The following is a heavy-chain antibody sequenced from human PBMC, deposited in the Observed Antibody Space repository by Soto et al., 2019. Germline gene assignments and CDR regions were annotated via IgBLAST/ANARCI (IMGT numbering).Heavy chain of an antibody. V-gene: IGHV3-23*01. Sequence: EVHLLESGGGLVQPGGSLRLSCAGVGFTFNTYAMSWVRQAPGKGLEWVAALSGTGDSADYANSVKGRFTVSRDESKTTFVPQNGSLNAEDTAMYYCAKDNGNYGSGTFSHWGQGTLVTVSS. CDR1: GFTFNTYA. CDR2: LSGTGDSA. D-gene: IGHD3-10*01. J-gene: IGHJ4*02. CDR3: AKDNGNYGSGTFSH.